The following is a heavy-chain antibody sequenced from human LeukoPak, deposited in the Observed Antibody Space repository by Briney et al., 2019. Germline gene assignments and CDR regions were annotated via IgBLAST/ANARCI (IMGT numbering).Heavy chain of an antibody. CDR3: AKDDYKALSIDY. D-gene: IGHD3-10*01. CDR2: ISGSGGST. J-gene: IGHJ4*02. V-gene: IGHV3-23*01. CDR1: GYTFSSYA. Sequence: GGSLRLSCAASGYTFSSYAMSWVPQAPGMGLGWVSAISGSGGSTYYADSVKGRFTISRDNSKNTLYLQMNSLRAEDTAVYYCAKDDYKALSIDYWGQGTLVTVSS.